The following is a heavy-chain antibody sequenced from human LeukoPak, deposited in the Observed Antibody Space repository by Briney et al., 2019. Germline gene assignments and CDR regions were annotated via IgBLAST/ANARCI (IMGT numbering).Heavy chain of an antibody. V-gene: IGHV1-46*01. D-gene: IGHD1-26*01. CDR2: IYPRDGST. Sequence: ASVTVSCTASGYTFTSNYIHWVRQAPGQGLEWMGMIYPRDGSTSYAQKFQGRVTMTEDTSTDTAYMELSSLRSEDTAVYYCAAGIVGVLDAFDIWGQGTMVTVSS. CDR1: GYTFTSNY. CDR3: AAGIVGVLDAFDI. J-gene: IGHJ3*02.